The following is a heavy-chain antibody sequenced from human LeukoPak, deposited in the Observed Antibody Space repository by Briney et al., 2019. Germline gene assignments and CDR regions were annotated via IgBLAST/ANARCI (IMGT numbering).Heavy chain of an antibody. CDR3: ARGLYYDYVWGSSLTDY. CDR2: INHSGST. CDR1: GGSFSGYY. D-gene: IGHD3-16*01. V-gene: IGHV4-34*01. Sequence: SETLSLTCAVYGGSFSGYYWSWIRQPPGKGLEWIGEINHSGSTNYNPSLKSRVTISVDTSKNQFSLKLSSVTAADTAVYYCARGLYYDYVWGSSLTDYWVQGTVVAVS. J-gene: IGHJ4*02.